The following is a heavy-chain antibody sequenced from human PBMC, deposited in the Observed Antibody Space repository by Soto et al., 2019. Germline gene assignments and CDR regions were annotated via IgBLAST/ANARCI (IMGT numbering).Heavy chain of an antibody. Sequence: GGSLRLSCAASGFTFSNAWMNWVRQAPGKGLEWVGRIKSKTDGGTTDYAAPVKGRFTISRDDSKNTLYLQMNSLKTEDTAVYYCTTDLGCSGGSCYSDYWGQGTLVTVSS. CDR1: GFTFSNAW. J-gene: IGHJ4*02. V-gene: IGHV3-15*07. CDR2: IKSKTDGGTT. CDR3: TTDLGCSGGSCYSDY. D-gene: IGHD2-15*01.